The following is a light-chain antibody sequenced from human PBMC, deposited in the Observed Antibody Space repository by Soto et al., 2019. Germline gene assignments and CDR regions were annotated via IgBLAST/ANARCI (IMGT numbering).Light chain of an antibody. CDR3: QQRSNWFSIT. CDR2: DAS. Sequence: EIVLTQSPATLSLSPGERATLSCRASQSVSSYLAWYQQKPGQAPRLLIYDASNRATGIPARFSGSGSGTDFTLTISSLVPEDFAVYYCQQRSNWFSITFGQGTRLEIK. CDR1: QSVSSY. J-gene: IGKJ5*01. V-gene: IGKV3-11*01.